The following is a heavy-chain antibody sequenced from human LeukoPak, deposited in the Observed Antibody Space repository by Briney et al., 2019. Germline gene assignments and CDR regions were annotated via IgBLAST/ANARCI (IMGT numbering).Heavy chain of an antibody. V-gene: IGHV4-34*01. CDR1: GGSFSVYY. Sequence: SETLSLTCAVYGGSFSVYYWSWIRQPPGKGLEWIGEINHSGSTNYNPSLKSRVTISVDTSKNQFSLKLSSVTAADTAVYYCARGLSTRSVNWGQGTLVTVSS. CDR2: INHSGST. D-gene: IGHD4-11*01. J-gene: IGHJ4*02. CDR3: ARGLSTRSVN.